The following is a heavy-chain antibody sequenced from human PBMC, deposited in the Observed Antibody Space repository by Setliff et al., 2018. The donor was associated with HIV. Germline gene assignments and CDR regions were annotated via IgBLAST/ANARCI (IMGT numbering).Heavy chain of an antibody. D-gene: IGHD3-10*01. V-gene: IGHV5-51*01. CDR2: IYPADSDT. J-gene: IGHJ2*01. CDR1: GYSFTSYW. CDR3: ARRLGAHYYASGSYYQYWYFDL. Sequence: GESLKISCKGSGYSFTSYWIGWVRQMPGKGLEWMGIIYPADSDTRYGPTFQGQVTISADKSISTAYLHWSSLKASDTAMYYCARRLGAHYYASGSYYQYWYFDLWGRGTLVTVSS.